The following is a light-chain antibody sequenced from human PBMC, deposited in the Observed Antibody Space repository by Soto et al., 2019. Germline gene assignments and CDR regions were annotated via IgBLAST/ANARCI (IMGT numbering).Light chain of an antibody. CDR2: WAS. CDR3: QQYYSTPFT. CDR1: QSVLYSSNNKNY. V-gene: IGKV4-1*01. Sequence: DIVMTQSPDSLAVSLGERATINCKSSQSVLYSSNNKNYLAWYQQKPGQPPKLLIYWASTRESGVPDRFSGSGSGTSFTLSISRLQAEDVALYYCQQYYSTPFTFGQGTKLEI. J-gene: IGKJ2*01.